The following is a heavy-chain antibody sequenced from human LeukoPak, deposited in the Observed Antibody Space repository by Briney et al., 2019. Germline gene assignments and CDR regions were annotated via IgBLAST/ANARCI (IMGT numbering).Heavy chain of an antibody. CDR1: GFTFSSYS. Sequence: GGSLRLSCAASGFTFSSYSMNRVRQAPGKGLEWVSSISSSSSYIYYADSVKGRFTISRDNAKNSLHLQMNSLRAEDTAVYYCARAYMTTAAFDYWGQGTLVTVSS. CDR2: ISSSSSYI. J-gene: IGHJ4*02. CDR3: ARAYMTTAAFDY. V-gene: IGHV3-21*01. D-gene: IGHD4-17*01.